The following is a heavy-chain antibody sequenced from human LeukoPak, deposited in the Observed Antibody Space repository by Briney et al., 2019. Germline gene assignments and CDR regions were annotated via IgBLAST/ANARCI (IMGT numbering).Heavy chain of an antibody. J-gene: IGHJ4*02. V-gene: IGHV3-23*01. CDR2: ITGSGGST. CDR3: AEGLSDSGTYYSPFDY. Sequence: GGSLRLSCAASGFTFSTYAMTWVRQAPGKGLEWVSTITGSGGSTYYADSVKGRFTISRDNSKNTLFLHMNSLRAEDTAVYYCAEGLSDSGTYYSPFDYWGQGTLFTVS. D-gene: IGHD1-26*01. CDR1: GFTFSTYA.